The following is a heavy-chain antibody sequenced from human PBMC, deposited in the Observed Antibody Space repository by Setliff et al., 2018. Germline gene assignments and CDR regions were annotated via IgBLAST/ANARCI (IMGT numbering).Heavy chain of an antibody. CDR2: IKQDGSEK. Sequence: GGSLRLSCAASGFTFSNFAMTWVRQAPGKGLEWVANIKQDGSEKHYVDSVKGRFTISRDNAKNSLYLQMNSLRAEDTAVYYCLGAFDMWGQGTMVTVSS. CDR3: LGAFDM. J-gene: IGHJ3*02. V-gene: IGHV3-7*01. CDR1: GFTFSNFA.